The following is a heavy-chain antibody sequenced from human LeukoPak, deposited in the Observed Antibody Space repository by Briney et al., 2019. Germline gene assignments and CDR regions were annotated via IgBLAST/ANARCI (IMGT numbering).Heavy chain of an antibody. J-gene: IGHJ5*02. CDR1: GGSISSSSYY. CDR2: IYYSGST. V-gene: IGHV4-39*01. CDR3: ARHLAIFGVVINNWFDP. Sequence: PSETLSRTCTVSGGSISSSSYYWGWIRQPPGKGLEWIGSIYYSGSTYYNPSLKSRVTISVDTSKNQFSLKLSSVTAADTAVYYCARHLAIFGVVINNWFDPWGQGTLVTVSS. D-gene: IGHD3-3*01.